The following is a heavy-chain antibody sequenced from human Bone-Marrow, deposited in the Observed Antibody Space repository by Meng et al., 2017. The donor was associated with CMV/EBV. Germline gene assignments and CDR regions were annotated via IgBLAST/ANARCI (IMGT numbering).Heavy chain of an antibody. Sequence: SETLSLTCTVSGDPISSSIYYWGWIRQPPGKGLEWIASIHYSGTTYYNPSLKSRVTISVDTFKNQFSLKVTSVTAADTAEYYRARDITGDHYWGQGTLVTVSS. V-gene: IGHV4-39*07. CDR1: GDPISSSIYY. CDR2: IHYSGTT. CDR3: ARDITGDHY. J-gene: IGHJ4*02. D-gene: IGHD7-27*01.